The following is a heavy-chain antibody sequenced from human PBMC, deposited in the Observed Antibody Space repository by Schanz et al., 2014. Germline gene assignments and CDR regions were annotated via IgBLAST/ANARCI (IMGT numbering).Heavy chain of an antibody. D-gene: IGHD1-1*01. V-gene: IGHV3-23*01. CDR1: GFAFSSYG. CDR2: FNDGGVNK. J-gene: IGHJ4*02. CDR3: ARDRRNADLDY. Sequence: EVQLLESGGGLVQPGGSLRLSCLASGFAFSSYGMNWLRQAPGKGLEWVSSFNDGGVNKYYADSVKGRFTISSDNAKNSLYLEMNSLRAEDTALYYCARDRRNADLDYWGQGTLVTVSS.